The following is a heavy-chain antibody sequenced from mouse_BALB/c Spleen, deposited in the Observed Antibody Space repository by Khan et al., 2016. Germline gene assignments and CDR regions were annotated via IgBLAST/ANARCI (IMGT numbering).Heavy chain of an antibody. CDR3: VRDRYGNHYYAMDY. CDR2: ISAGGTYT. V-gene: IGHV5-4*02. CDR1: GFTFSVYY. D-gene: IGHD2-1*01. Sequence: EVELVESGGGLVKPGGSLRLSCAASGFTFSVYYMYWVRQTPEKRLEWVATISAGGTYTSYPDSVKGRFTISRDNAKNILYLQMSSLKSEDTAMYYCVRDRYGNHYYAMDYWGQGTSVTVSS. J-gene: IGHJ4*01.